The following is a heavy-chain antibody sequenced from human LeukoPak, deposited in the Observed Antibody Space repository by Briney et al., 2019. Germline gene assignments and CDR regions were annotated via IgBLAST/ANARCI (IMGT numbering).Heavy chain of an antibody. Sequence: SETLSLTCTVSGGSISSYYWSWIRQPAGKGLEWIGRIYTSGSTNYNPSLKSRVTMSVDTSKNQFSLKLSSVTAADTAVYYCARVIFVVVVAATPTSGFDPWGQGTLVTVSS. CDR1: GGSISSYY. V-gene: IGHV4-4*07. CDR2: IYTSGST. D-gene: IGHD2-15*01. J-gene: IGHJ5*02. CDR3: ARVIFVVVVAATPTSGFDP.